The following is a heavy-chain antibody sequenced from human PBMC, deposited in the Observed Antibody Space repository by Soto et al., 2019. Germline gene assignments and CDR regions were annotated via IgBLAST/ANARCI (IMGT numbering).Heavy chain of an antibody. CDR3: ARGGIGYSSGWYMGY. V-gene: IGHV1-3*01. J-gene: IGHJ4*02. CDR2: INAGNGNT. D-gene: IGHD6-19*01. CDR1: GYTFTSYA. Sequence: ASVKVSCKASGYTFTSYAMHCVRQAPGQRLEWMGWINAGNGNTKYSQKFQGRVTITRDTSASTAYMELSSLRSEDTAVYYCARGGIGYSSGWYMGYWGQGTLVTVSS.